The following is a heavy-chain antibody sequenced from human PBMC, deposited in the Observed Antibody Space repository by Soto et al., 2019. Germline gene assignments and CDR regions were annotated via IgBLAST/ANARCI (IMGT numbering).Heavy chain of an antibody. D-gene: IGHD2-15*01. CDR3: ARRGSHYFYYMDL. Sequence: QVQLQESGAGLVKPSETLSLTCTVSGGSINSYYWSWLRQPPGKGLEWIGDINYSGSTHYNPSLKSRVTRLVDTSRNHFSLQLSCVPAADTAVYYCARRGSHYFYYMDLWGKGTTVNVSS. J-gene: IGHJ6*03. CDR2: INYSGST. CDR1: GGSINSYY. V-gene: IGHV4-59*08.